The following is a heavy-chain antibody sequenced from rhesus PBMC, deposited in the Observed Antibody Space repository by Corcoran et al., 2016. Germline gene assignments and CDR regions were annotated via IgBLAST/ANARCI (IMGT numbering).Heavy chain of an antibody. D-gene: IGHD3-16*01. CDR1: GGSISSSNW. V-gene: IGHV4-65*01. Sequence: QVQLQESGPGLVKPSETLSLTCAVSGGSISSSNWWSWIRQPPGKGLGWIGYISGSNVSTYINPAPKSLVTISTATSKNQFSLKLSSVTAADTAVYYCARRMVYYSGSYYLDYWGQGVLVTVSS. CDR2: ISGSNVST. J-gene: IGHJ4*01. CDR3: ARRMVYYSGSYYLDY.